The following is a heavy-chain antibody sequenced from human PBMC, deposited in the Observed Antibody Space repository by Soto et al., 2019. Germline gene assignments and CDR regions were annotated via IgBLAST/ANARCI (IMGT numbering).Heavy chain of an antibody. D-gene: IGHD3-9*01. V-gene: IGHV5-51*01. CDR2: IYPDDSDT. CDR1: GFNFPTFW. Sequence: GESLKISCKHSGFNFPTFWIAWVRQMPGKGLEWMGTIYPDDSDTRYSPSFQGQVTISADNAKNSLYLQMNSLRAEDTAVYYCARDSMTGLNWFDPWGQGTLVTVSS. J-gene: IGHJ5*02. CDR3: ARDSMTGLNWFDP.